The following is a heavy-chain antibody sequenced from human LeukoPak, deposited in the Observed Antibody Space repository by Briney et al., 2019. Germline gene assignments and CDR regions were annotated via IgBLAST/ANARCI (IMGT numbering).Heavy chain of an antibody. CDR3: TTHRGEWVLDS. CDR2: IISISGGGTS. V-gene: IGHV3-15*01. Sequence: GGSLRLSCAASGFTFSNVWMSWVRQVPGKGLEWVGRIISISGGGTSDYPAPVKGRFTISRDDSKHTVYLQMNGLKTEDTAVYYCTTHRGEWVLDSWGQGTLVTVSS. J-gene: IGHJ4*02. D-gene: IGHD3-16*01. CDR1: GFTFSNVW.